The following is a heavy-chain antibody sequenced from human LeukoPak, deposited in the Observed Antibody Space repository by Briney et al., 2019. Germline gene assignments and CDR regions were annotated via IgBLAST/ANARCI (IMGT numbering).Heavy chain of an antibody. CDR1: DASISGYY. V-gene: IGHV4-59*12. Sequence: PSETLSLTCTVSDASISGYYWSWIRQPPGKGLEWIGSIHFSGSTNYNPSLRSRVTISVDTSKNQFSLKLSSVTAADTAVYYCARLNGSIDYWGQGTLVTVSS. CDR3: ARLNGSIDY. J-gene: IGHJ4*02. CDR2: IHFSGST.